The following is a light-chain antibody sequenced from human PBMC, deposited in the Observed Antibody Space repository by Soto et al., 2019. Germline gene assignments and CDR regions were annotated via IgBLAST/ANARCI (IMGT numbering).Light chain of an antibody. CDR1: SSDVGSYKL. Sequence: QSALTQPASVSGSPGQSITISCTGTSSDVGSYKLVSWYQHHPGKAPKLMIYEDSKRPSGVSNRFFGSKSGTTASLTISGLQYEDEADYCCCSYARGSTLVFGGGTKLNVL. CDR2: EDS. J-gene: IGLJ3*02. CDR3: CSYARGSTLV. V-gene: IGLV2-23*01.